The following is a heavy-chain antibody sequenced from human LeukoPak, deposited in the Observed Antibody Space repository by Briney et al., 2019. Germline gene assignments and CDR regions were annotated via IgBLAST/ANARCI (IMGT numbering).Heavy chain of an antibody. D-gene: IGHD6-19*01. V-gene: IGHV3-7*01. CDR2: IKQDGSEK. CDR3: ARDRASGWYYWFDP. CDR1: GFTLSSYA. J-gene: IGHJ5*02. Sequence: GGSLRLSCAASGFTLSSYAMSWVRQAPGKGLEWVANIKQDGSEKYYVDSVKGRFTISRDNAKNSLYLQMNSLRAEDTAVYYCARDRASGWYYWFDPWGQGTLVTVSS.